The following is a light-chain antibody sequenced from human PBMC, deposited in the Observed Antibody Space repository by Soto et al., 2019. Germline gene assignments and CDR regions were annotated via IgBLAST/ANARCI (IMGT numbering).Light chain of an antibody. CDR2: CAS. Sequence: EIVMTQSPATLSVSPGERATLSCRASQSVSSNLAWYQQKPGQAPRLLIYCASTRATGIPAMFSGSGSGTEFTLTISSLQSEDFAVYYCQQYNNWPPVYTFGQGTKLEIK. CDR3: QQYNNWPPVYT. V-gene: IGKV3-15*01. CDR1: QSVSSN. J-gene: IGKJ2*01.